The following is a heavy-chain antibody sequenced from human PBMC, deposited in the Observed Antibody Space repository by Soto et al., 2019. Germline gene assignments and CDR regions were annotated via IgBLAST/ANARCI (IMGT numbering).Heavy chain of an antibody. CDR3: TTDPVTMIVVVPSSG. CDR2: INAGNGNT. V-gene: IGHV1-3*01. J-gene: IGHJ4*02. Sequence: AASVKLSCKASGYTFTSYAMHWVRQAPGQRLEWMGWINAGNGNTKYSQKFQGRVTITRDTSASTAYMELSSLRSEDTAVYYCTTDPVTMIVVVPSSGWGQGTLVTVSS. D-gene: IGHD3-22*01. CDR1: GYTFTSYA.